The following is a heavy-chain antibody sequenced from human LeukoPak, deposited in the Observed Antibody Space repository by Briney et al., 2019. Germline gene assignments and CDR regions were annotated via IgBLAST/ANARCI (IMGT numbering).Heavy chain of an antibody. CDR2: IIPIFGTA. V-gene: IGHV1-69*01. J-gene: IGHJ4*02. D-gene: IGHD1-26*01. CDR1: GGTFSSDA. CDR3: ARGMEGATNFDY. Sequence: GSSVKVSCKASGGTFSSDAISWVRQAPGQELEWMGGIIPIFGTANYAQKFQGRVTITADESPSTAYMELSSLRSEDTAVYYCARGMEGATNFDYWGQGALVTVSS.